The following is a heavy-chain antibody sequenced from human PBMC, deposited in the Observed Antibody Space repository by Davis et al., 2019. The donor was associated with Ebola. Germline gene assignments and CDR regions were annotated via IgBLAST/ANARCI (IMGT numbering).Heavy chain of an antibody. CDR2: IYYSGIT. D-gene: IGHD3-3*01. CDR1: GGSINNYY. V-gene: IGHV4-59*08. J-gene: IGHJ4*02. Sequence: SETLSLTCSVSGGSINNYYWSWIRQPPGKGLEWIGSIYYSGITYYNPSLKSRVTISVDTSKNQFSLKLSSVTAADTAVYYCARASEEWLAYYFDYWGQGTLVTVSS. CDR3: ARASEEWLAYYFDY.